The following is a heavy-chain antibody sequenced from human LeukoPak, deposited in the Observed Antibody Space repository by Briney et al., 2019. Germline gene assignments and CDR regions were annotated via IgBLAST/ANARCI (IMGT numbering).Heavy chain of an antibody. CDR3: AREGTRGSDGWFDP. CDR1: GYSISSGYY. D-gene: IGHD1-1*01. J-gene: IGHJ5*02. Sequence: SETLSLTCAVSGYSISSGYYWGWIRQTPGKGLEWIGSIYHSGSTYYNPSLKSRVTISVDTSKNQFSLKLSSVTAADTAVYYCAREGTRGSDGWFDPWGQGTLVTVSS. V-gene: IGHV4-38-2*02. CDR2: IYHSGST.